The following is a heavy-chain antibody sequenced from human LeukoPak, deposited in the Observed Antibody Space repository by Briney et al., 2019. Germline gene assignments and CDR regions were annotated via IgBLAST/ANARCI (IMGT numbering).Heavy chain of an antibody. CDR2: IIPIFGTA. D-gene: IGHD3-22*01. V-gene: IGHV1-69*13. CDR1: GGTFSSYA. CDR3: ASARYYYDSSGYYYRYDY. J-gene: IGHJ4*02. Sequence: SVKVSCKASGGTFSSYAISWVRQAPGQGLEWMGGIIPIFGTANYAQKFQGRVTITADESTSTAYMELSSLRSEDTAVYYCASARYYYDSSGYYYRYDYWGQGTLVTVSS.